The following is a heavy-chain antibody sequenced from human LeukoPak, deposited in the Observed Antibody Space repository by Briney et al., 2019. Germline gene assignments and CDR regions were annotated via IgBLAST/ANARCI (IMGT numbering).Heavy chain of an antibody. Sequence: SETLSLTCTVSGGSISSGSYYWSWIRQPAGKGLEWIGRIYTSGSTNYNPSLKSRVTISVDTSKNQFSLKLSSVTAADTAVYYCARLRIVGATRGAFDIWGQGTMVTVSS. CDR1: GGSISSGSYY. D-gene: IGHD1-26*01. V-gene: IGHV4-61*02. CDR2: IYTSGST. J-gene: IGHJ3*02. CDR3: ARLRIVGATRGAFDI.